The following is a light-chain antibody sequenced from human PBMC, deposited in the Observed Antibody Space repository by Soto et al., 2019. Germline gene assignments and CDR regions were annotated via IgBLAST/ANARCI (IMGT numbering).Light chain of an antibody. CDR2: FTS. J-gene: IGKJ2*01. CDR3: QQYGTSPVP. Sequence: EIVLTQFPGILSLSPGERATLSCRASQTVSDNFLAWYQQKPGQSPRLLIYFTSSSATGIPDRFRGSGSGTEFTLTISRLEPEDFAVYYCQQYGTSPVPFGQGTKLQIQ. V-gene: IGKV3-20*01. CDR1: QTVSDNF.